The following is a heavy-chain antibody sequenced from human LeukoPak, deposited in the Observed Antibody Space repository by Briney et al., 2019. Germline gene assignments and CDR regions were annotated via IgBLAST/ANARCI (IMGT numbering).Heavy chain of an antibody. Sequence: SETLSLTCSVSGASINSFFWSWIRQSPGKALEWIGYINYSGTANYKPSLKSRVTISLDTSKNQVSLRLTSVTGADTAVYYCARDQGLEGSYYYYYMDVWGKGTTVTVSS. CDR2: INYSGTA. CDR1: GASINSFF. D-gene: IGHD3-10*01. CDR3: ARDQGLEGSYYYYYMDV. V-gene: IGHV4-59*13. J-gene: IGHJ6*03.